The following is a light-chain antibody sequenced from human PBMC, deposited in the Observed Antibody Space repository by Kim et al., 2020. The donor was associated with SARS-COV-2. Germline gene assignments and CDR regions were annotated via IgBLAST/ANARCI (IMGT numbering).Light chain of an antibody. CDR3: NSRDSSGDLWV. J-gene: IGLJ3*02. Sequence: SSELTQDPAVSVALGQTVRITCQGDSLRSYYASWYQQKPGQAPVLVIYGKNNLPSGIPDRFSGSSSGNTASLTITGAQAEDEADYYCNSRDSSGDLWVFGGGTQLTVL. CDR1: SLRSYY. V-gene: IGLV3-19*01. CDR2: GKN.